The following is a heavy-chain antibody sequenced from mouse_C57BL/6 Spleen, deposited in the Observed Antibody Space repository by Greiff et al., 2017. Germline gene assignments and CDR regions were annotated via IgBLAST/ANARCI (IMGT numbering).Heavy chain of an antibody. Sequence: QVHVKQPGAELVMPGASVKLSCKASGYTFTSYWMHWVKQRPGQGLEWIGEIDPSDSYTNYNQKFKGKSTLTVDKSSSTAYMQLSSLTSEDSAVYYCARGGLRREGYFDYWGQGTTLTVSS. CDR2: IDPSDSYT. J-gene: IGHJ2*01. CDR1: GYTFTSYW. D-gene: IGHD2-4*01. CDR3: ARGGLRREGYFDY. V-gene: IGHV1-69*01.